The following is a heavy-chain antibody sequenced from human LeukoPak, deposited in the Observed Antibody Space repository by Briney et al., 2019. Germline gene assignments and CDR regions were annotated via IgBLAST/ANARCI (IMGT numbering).Heavy chain of an antibody. CDR1: GFTFSSYW. D-gene: IGHD6-19*01. V-gene: IGHV3-7*01. Sequence: GGSLRLSCAASGFTFSSYWMSWVRQAPGKGLEWVANIKQDGSEKYYVDSVKGRFTISRDNSKNTLYLQMNSLRDEDTAVYYCARDTYRQWLTQGGYFQHWGQGTLVTVSS. CDR2: IKQDGSEK. CDR3: ARDTYRQWLTQGGYFQH. J-gene: IGHJ1*01.